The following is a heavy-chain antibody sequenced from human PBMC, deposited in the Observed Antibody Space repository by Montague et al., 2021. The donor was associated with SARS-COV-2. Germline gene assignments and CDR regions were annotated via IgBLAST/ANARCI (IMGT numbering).Heavy chain of an antibody. V-gene: IGHV6-1*01. CDR1: GDSVSSHSAT. J-gene: IGHJ6*02. CDR3: TSGREGNYNVMDV. Sequence: CAISGDSVSSHSATWNWVRQSPSRGLEWLGRTYYRSKWYNDYAVSVRGRVTINPDTSKNQFFLQLNSVTPEDTAIYYCTSGREGNYNVMDVWGQGTTVTVSS. D-gene: IGHD1-1*01. CDR2: TYYRSKWYN.